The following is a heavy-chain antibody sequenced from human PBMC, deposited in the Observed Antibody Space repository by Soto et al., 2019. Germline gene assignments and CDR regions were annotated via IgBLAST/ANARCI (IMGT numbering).Heavy chain of an antibody. CDR1: GFTFSSND. Sequence: EVQLVESGGGLIQPGGSLRLSCAASGFTFSSNDMNWVRQAPGKGLEWVSLIYSSGSTSYADSVKGRFTISRDNSKNTLYLQMSSLRAEDTAVYYSATRPLLPGAPWSQGTMVTVSS. V-gene: IGHV3-53*01. J-gene: IGHJ3*01. D-gene: IGHD3-22*01. CDR3: ATRPLLPGAP. CDR2: IYSSGST.